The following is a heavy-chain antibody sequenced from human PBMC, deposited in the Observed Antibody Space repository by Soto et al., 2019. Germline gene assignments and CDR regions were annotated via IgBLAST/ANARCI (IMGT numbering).Heavy chain of an antibody. CDR1: GYSFTSYW. Sequence: GESLKISCKGSGYSFTSYWISWVRQMPGKGLEWMGRIDPSDSYTNYSPSFQGHVTISADKSISTAYLQWSSLKASDTAMYYCARFSSVVVPAAMLAYYGMDVWGQETTVTVSS. CDR2: IDPSDSYT. V-gene: IGHV5-10-1*01. J-gene: IGHJ6*02. CDR3: ARFSSVVVPAAMLAYYGMDV. D-gene: IGHD2-2*01.